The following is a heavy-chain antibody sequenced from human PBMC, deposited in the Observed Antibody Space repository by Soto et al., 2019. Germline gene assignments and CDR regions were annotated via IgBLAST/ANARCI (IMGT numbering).Heavy chain of an antibody. Sequence: GGSLRLSCVVSGFTFNDYAIHWVRQAPGKVLEWVAVISFDGNNKFYADSVKGRFTISRDRSKTTAYLQMNNLRAEDTAVYYCARDHWDCSGGGCNPHQLNFFAMDVWGQGTTVNVSS. V-gene: IGHV3-30*03. CDR3: ARDHWDCSGGGCNPHQLNFFAMDV. J-gene: IGHJ6*02. CDR1: GFTFNDYA. D-gene: IGHD2-15*01. CDR2: ISFDGNNK.